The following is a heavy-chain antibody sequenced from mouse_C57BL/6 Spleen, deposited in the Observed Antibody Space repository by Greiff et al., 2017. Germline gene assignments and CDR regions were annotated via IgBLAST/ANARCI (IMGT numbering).Heavy chain of an antibody. CDR1: GFTFSSYA. Sequence: EVMLVESGGGLVKPGGSLKLSCAASGFTFSSYAMSWVRQTPEKRLEWVATISDGGSYTYYPDNVKGRFTISRDNAKNNLYLQMSHLKSEDTAMYYCARGGSSGPFAYWGEGTLVTVSA. CDR3: ARGGSSGPFAY. V-gene: IGHV5-4*03. CDR2: ISDGGSYT. D-gene: IGHD3-2*02. J-gene: IGHJ3*01.